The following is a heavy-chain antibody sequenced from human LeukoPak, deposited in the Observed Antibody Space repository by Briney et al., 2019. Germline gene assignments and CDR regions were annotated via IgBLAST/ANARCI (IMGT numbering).Heavy chain of an antibody. CDR3: ARDSYYDSSGYRFDY. J-gene: IGHJ4*02. D-gene: IGHD3-22*01. V-gene: IGHV4-34*01. CDR2: INHSGST. Sequence: SETLSLTCAVYGGSFSGYYWSWIRQPPGKGLEWIGGINHSGSTNYNPSLKSRVTISVDTSKNQFSLKLSSVTAADTAVYYCARDSYYDSSGYRFDYWGQGTLVTVSS. CDR1: GGSFSGYY.